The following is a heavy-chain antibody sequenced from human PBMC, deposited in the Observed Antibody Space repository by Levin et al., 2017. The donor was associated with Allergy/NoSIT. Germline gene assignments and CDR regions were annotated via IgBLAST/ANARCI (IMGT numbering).Heavy chain of an antibody. CDR2: IFPDDSDT. V-gene: IGHV5-51*01. CDR1: GYSFTDYW. D-gene: IGHD2-15*01. CDR3: ARHRVAATRWDGFDF. Sequence: GESLKISCKASGYSFTDYWIVWVRQMPGKGLECMGIIFPDDSDTRYSPSFQGQVTISADESSSTAYLQWSRLKASDTAIYYCARHRVAATRWDGFDFWGQGTMVTVSS. J-gene: IGHJ3*01.